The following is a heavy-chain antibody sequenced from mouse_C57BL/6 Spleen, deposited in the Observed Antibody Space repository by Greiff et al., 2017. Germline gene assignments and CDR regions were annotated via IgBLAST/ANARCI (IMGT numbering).Heavy chain of an antibody. Sequence: QVQLQQPGAELVKPGASVKMSCKASGYTFTSYWITWVKQRPGQGLEWIGDIYPGSGSTNYNEKFKSKATLTVDTSSSTAYMQLSSLTSEDSAVYYCARTVVATDYARDYWGQGTSVTVSS. CDR3: ARTVVATDYARDY. J-gene: IGHJ4*01. D-gene: IGHD1-1*01. V-gene: IGHV1-55*01. CDR1: GYTFTSYW. CDR2: IYPGSGST.